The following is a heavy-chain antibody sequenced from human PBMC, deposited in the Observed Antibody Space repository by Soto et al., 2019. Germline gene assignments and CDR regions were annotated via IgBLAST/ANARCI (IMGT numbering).Heavy chain of an antibody. D-gene: IGHD6-6*01. CDR1: GGTFSSYT. Sequence: ASVKVSCKASGGTFSSYTISWVRQAPGQGLEWMGRIIPILGIANYAQKFQGRVTITADKSTSTAYMELSSLRSEDTAVYYCARVASSSSGIYDYWGQGTLVTVSS. CDR3: ARVASSSSGIYDY. CDR2: IIPILGIA. J-gene: IGHJ4*02. V-gene: IGHV1-69*02.